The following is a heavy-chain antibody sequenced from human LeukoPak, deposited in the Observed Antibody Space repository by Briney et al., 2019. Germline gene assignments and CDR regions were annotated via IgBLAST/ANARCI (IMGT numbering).Heavy chain of an antibody. J-gene: IGHJ4*02. D-gene: IGHD3-10*01. Sequence: KPGGSLRLSCAASGFTFSNAWMSWVRQAPGKGLEWVGRIKSKTDGGTTDYAAPVKGKFTISRDDSKNTLFLQMNSLKTEDTAVYYCSTDGPPVKGVGESLFDSWGQGTLVTVSS. V-gene: IGHV3-15*01. CDR1: GFTFSNAW. CDR3: STDGPPVKGVGESLFDS. CDR2: IKSKTDGGTT.